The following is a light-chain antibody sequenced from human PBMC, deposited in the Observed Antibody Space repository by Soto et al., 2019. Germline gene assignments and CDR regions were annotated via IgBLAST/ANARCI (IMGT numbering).Light chain of an antibody. CDR3: QQYGSSPPVT. Sequence: EIVLTQSPGTLSLSPGERATLSCRASQSVTGSYLAWYQQKPGQAPRLLIYGASSRASGIPDRFSGSGSGTDFTLTISRLEPEEFAVDYCQQYGSSPPVTFGPGTKVDMK. J-gene: IGKJ3*01. CDR2: GAS. V-gene: IGKV3-20*01. CDR1: QSVTGSY.